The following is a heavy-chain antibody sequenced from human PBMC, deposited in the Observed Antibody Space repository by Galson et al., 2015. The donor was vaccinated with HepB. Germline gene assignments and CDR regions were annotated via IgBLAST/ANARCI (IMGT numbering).Heavy chain of an antibody. V-gene: IGHV3-30-3*01. CDR2: ISYDGSNK. D-gene: IGHD6-19*01. Sequence: SLRLSCAASGFTFSSYAMHWVRQAPGKGLEWVAVISYDGSNKYYADSVKGRFTISRDNSKNTLYLQMNSLRAEDTAVYYCAREGVAGGGSYFDYWGQGTLVTVSS. J-gene: IGHJ4*02. CDR1: GFTFSSYA. CDR3: AREGVAGGGSYFDY.